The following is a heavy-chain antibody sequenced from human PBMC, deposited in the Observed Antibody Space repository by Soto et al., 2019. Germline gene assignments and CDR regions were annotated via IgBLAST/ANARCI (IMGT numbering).Heavy chain of an antibody. Sequence: SETLSLTCTVSGGSISSYYWSWIRQPPGKGLEWIGYIYYSGSTNYNPSLKSRVTISVDTSKNQFSLKLSSVTAADTAVYYCARADYGDYFDYWGQGTLVTVS. J-gene: IGHJ4*02. CDR3: ARADYGDYFDY. D-gene: IGHD4-17*01. CDR2: IYYSGST. V-gene: IGHV4-59*01. CDR1: GGSISSYY.